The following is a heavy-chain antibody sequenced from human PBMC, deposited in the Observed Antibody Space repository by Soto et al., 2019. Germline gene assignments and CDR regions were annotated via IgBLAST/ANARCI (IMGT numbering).Heavy chain of an antibody. V-gene: IGHV3-48*04. J-gene: IGHJ4*02. CDR3: VRDHVTPGLYFDK. CDR1: GFSFSTYS. D-gene: IGHD2-8*02. CDR2: ISSGSTT. Sequence: GGSLRLSCAASGFSFSTYSMKWVRQAPGKGLEWVSYISSGSTTYYADSVKGRFTISRDNAKNLLYLQMNSLTVGDTAVYSCVRDHVTPGLYFDKWGQGTLVTVSS.